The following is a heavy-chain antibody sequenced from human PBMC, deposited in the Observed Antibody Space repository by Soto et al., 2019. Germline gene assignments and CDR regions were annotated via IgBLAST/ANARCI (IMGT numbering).Heavy chain of an antibody. CDR2: ISYDGSLQ. V-gene: IGHV3-30*03. CDR3: VSDRGYGHASVPYA. CDR1: GFAFSSYG. J-gene: IGHJ5*02. D-gene: IGHD5-18*01. Sequence: QAQLVESGGGVVQPGRSLRLSGAASGFAFSSYGMHWVRQAPGTGLEWVAVISYDGSLQHYADSVKGRFTISRDNAKNMVLLQMSRRRAEDTAVYYCVSDRGYGHASVPYAWGQGTLVSVSS.